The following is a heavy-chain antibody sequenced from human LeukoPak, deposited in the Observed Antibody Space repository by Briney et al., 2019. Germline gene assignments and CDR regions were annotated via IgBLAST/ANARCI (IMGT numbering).Heavy chain of an antibody. CDR1: GFTFGDYA. CDR3: TRGARGSSWRSSY. D-gene: IGHD1-26*01. V-gene: IGHV3-49*03. J-gene: IGHJ4*02. Sequence: GGSLRLSCTASGFTFGDYAMSWFRQAPGKGLEWVGFIRSKAYGGTTEYAASVKGRFTISRDDSKSIAYLQMNSLKTEDTAVYCCTRGARGSSWRSSYWGQGTLVTVSS. CDR2: IRSKAYGGTT.